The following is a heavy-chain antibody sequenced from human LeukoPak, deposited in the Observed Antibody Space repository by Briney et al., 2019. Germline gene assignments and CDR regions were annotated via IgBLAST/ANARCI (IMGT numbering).Heavy chain of an antibody. Sequence: VKPSETLSLTCTVSGGSISSYYWSWIRQPPGKGLEWIGYIYYSGSTNYNPSLKSRVTISVDTSKNQFPLKLSSVTAADTAVYYCAREQQLAAADWFDPWGQGTLVTVSS. CDR1: GGSISSYY. J-gene: IGHJ5*02. V-gene: IGHV4-59*01. D-gene: IGHD6-6*01. CDR2: IYYSGST. CDR3: AREQQLAAADWFDP.